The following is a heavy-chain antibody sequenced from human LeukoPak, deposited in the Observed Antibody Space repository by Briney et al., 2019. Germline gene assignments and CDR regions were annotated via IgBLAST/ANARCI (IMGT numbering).Heavy chain of an antibody. CDR2: FYSTGST. Sequence: SETLSLTCTVSGGSISSYYWTWIRQPTGKGLEWIGRFYSTGSTNYNPSLKSRVTMSVDTSKNQFSLKLSSVTAADTAVYYCARDQYSGSLDYWGQGTLVTVSS. CDR3: ARDQYSGSLDY. CDR1: GGSISSYY. D-gene: IGHD1-26*01. J-gene: IGHJ4*02. V-gene: IGHV4-4*07.